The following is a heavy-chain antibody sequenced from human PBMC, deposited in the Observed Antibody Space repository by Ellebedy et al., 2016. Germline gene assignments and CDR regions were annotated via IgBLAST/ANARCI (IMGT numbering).Heavy chain of an antibody. CDR2: IYHSGST. CDR3: ASGPQVVPAAIDNWFDP. Sequence: SETLSLTCAVSGGSISSSNWWSWVRQPPGKGLEWIGEIYHSGSTNYNPSLKSRVTISVDKSKNQFSLKLSSVTAADTAVYYCASGPQVVPAAIDNWFDPWGQGTLVTVSS. CDR1: GGSISSSNW. D-gene: IGHD2-2*01. V-gene: IGHV4-4*02. J-gene: IGHJ5*02.